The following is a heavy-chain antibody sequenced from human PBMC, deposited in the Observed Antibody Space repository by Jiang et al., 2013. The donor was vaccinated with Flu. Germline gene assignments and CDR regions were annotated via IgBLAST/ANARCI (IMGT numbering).Heavy chain of an antibody. J-gene: IGHJ6*02. V-gene: IGHV3-21*01. CDR2: ISSNSRYI. Sequence: VRQAPGKGLEWVSSISSNSRYIFYGESEKGRFTISRDNAENSLYLQIDSLTAEDTAVYYCAREKPSRTYVHFFGMDVWGRGTTVTVSS. CDR3: AREKPSRTYVHFFGMDV. D-gene: IGHD6-13*01.